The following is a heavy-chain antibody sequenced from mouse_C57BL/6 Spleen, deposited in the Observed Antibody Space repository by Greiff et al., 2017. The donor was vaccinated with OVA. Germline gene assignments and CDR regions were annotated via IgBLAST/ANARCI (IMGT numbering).Heavy chain of an antibody. J-gene: IGHJ4*01. CDR3: ARSVAPPGDSYYLDAMDC. Sequence: EVQLQQSGPELVKPGASVKIPCKASGYTFTDYNMDWVKQSHGKGLEWIGDINPNNGGTNYNQKFKGKATLTVDKSSSTAYMELRSLTSEDTAVYYCARSVAPPGDSYYLDAMDCWGQGASVTVSS. V-gene: IGHV1-18*01. CDR1: GYTFTDYN. CDR2: INPNNGGT. D-gene: IGHD2-12*01.